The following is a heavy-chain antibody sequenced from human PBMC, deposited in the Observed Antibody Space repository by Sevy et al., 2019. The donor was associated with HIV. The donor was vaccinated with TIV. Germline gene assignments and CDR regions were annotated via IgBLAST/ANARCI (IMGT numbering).Heavy chain of an antibody. D-gene: IGHD2-2*01. CDR3: ARGSFCSSASCYSGGYHY. V-gene: IGHV3-7*01. CDR2: IKQDGSER. CDR1: GFTFSSYD. J-gene: IGHJ4*02. Sequence: GGSLRLSCTASGFTFSSYDMNWVRQAPGKGLEWVANIKQDGSERYYVDSVKGRFTISRDNAKNSLYLQMNSLRAEDTAVYYCARGSFCSSASCYSGGYHYWGQGTLVTVSS.